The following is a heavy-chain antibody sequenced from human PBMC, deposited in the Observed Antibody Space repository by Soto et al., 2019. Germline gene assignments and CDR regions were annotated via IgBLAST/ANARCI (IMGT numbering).Heavy chain of an antibody. CDR1: GFTFRNNV. Sequence: GGSLRLSCAASGFTFRNNVLSWVRQAPGKGLDWVSGITGSGRDTYYADSVKGRFTISRDNSKNMVFLQINSLRAEDTALYYCAKNGLDNSPSAIDSWGPGTLVTVSS. V-gene: IGHV3-23*01. D-gene: IGHD2-8*01. CDR2: ITGSGRDT. CDR3: AKNGLDNSPSAIDS. J-gene: IGHJ4*02.